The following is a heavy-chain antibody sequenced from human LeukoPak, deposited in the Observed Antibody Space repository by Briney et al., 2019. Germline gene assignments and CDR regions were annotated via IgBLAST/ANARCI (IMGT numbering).Heavy chain of an antibody. Sequence: ASVKVSCKASGYTFTGYYMHWVRQAPGQGLEWMGWINPNSGGTNYAQKFQGRVTMTRDTSISTAYMELRSLRSDDTAVYYCARDPAVAAPFWFDPWGQGTLVTVSS. D-gene: IGHD6-19*01. J-gene: IGHJ5*02. CDR1: GYTFTGYY. CDR3: ARDPAVAAPFWFDP. CDR2: INPNSGGT. V-gene: IGHV1-2*02.